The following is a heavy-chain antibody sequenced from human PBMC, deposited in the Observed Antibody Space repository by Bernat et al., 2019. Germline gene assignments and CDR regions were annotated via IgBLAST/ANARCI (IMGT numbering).Heavy chain of an antibody. CDR2: IGDDGSNQ. CDR3: ARPFPEYASGWCLDY. D-gene: IGHD6-19*01. V-gene: IGHV3-33*01. Sequence: QVQLVESGGGGVQPGGSLGPSCAAAGFTFSRYAMHWVRQAPGKGLEWVAVIGDDGSNQHCADSVKGRFTSSRDDSKNTLYLHLNSLRAEDTAVYYCARPFPEYASGWCLDYWGRGTLVTISS. J-gene: IGHJ4*02. CDR1: GFTFSRYA.